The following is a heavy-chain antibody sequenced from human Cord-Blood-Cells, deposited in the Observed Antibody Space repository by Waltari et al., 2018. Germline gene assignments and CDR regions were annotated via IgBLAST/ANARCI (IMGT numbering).Heavy chain of an antibody. CDR1: GFTFSNAW. CDR3: TTGTLAARDY. J-gene: IGHJ4*02. CDR2: IKNRTDGGTT. V-gene: IGHV3-15*01. D-gene: IGHD6-6*01. Sequence: EVQLVESGGGLVKPGGSLRLSCAAPGFTFSNAWMSWVRQAPGKGLEWVGRIKNRTDGGTTDYAAPVKGRFTISRDDSKNTLYLQMNSLKTEDTAVYYCTTGTLAARDYWGQGTLVTVSS.